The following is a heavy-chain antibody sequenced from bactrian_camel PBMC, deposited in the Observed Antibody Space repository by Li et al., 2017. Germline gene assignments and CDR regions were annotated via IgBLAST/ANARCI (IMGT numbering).Heavy chain of an antibody. V-gene: IGHV3S31*01. D-gene: IGHD3*01. CDR1: GITFSTYA. J-gene: IGHJ4*01. Sequence: VQLVESGGGTVQPGGSLRLSCAASGITFSTYAMSWVRQAPGKEVEWVSSINSGGQTTYYADFVRGRFTISRDNAKNTLYLQMNSLKPEDTGRYYCAAAGQFSGCQPLDGVRQGTQVTVS. CDR2: INSGGQTT.